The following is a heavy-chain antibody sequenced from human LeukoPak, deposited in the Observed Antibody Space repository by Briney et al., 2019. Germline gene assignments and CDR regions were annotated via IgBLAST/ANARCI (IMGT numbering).Heavy chain of an antibody. D-gene: IGHD6-13*01. V-gene: IGHV3-33*06. CDR3: AKSRYSSSWYYFDY. J-gene: IGHJ4*02. Sequence: GGSLRLSCAASGFTFSSYGMHWVRQAPGKGLEGVAVIWYDGSNKYYADSVKGRFTISRDNSKNTLYMQMTSMRAEDTAVYYCAKSRYSSSWYYFDYWGQGTLVTVSS. CDR2: IWYDGSNK. CDR1: GFTFSSYG.